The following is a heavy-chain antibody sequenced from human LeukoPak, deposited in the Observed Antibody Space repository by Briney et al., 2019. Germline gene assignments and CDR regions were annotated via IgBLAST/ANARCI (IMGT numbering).Heavy chain of an antibody. CDR2: IYYSGST. CDR1: GGSISSYY. CDR3: ARVGFDNGAFGRPHFDY. J-gene: IGHJ4*02. D-gene: IGHD2-8*01. Sequence: SETLSLTCTVSGGSISSYYWSWIRQPPGKGLEWIGYIYYSGSTNYNPSLKSRVTISVDTSKNQFSLKLSSVTAADTALYYCARVGFDNGAFGRPHFDYWGQGTLVTVSS. V-gene: IGHV4-59*01.